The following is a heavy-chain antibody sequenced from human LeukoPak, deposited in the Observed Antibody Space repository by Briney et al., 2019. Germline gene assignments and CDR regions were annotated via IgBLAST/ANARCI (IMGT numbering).Heavy chain of an antibody. D-gene: IGHD3-9*01. CDR1: GFTFSSYG. J-gene: IGHJ4*01. Sequence: PGGSLRLSCAASGFTFSSYGMHWVRQTPGKGLEWVAVISYDGSKKDYGDSVKGRFTISRDNSKNTLFMEMNSLRVEDTAMYYCAKDPRYFDWLSMDYYFDYWGHGTLVTVSS. CDR3: AKDPRYFDWLSMDYYFDY. CDR2: ISYDGSKK. V-gene: IGHV3-30*18.